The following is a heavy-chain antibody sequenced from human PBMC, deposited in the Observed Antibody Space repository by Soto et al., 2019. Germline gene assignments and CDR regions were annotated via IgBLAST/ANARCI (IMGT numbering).Heavy chain of an antibody. J-gene: IGHJ6*03. CDR1: GYTFTSYA. Sequence: ASVKVSCKASGYTFTSYAMHWVRQAPGQRLEWMGWINAGNGNTKYSQKFQGRVTITRDTSASTAYMELSSLRSEDTAVYYCARAYITIFGVVTPYYMDVWGKGTTVTVSS. V-gene: IGHV1-3*01. CDR2: INAGNGNT. CDR3: ARAYITIFGVVTPYYMDV. D-gene: IGHD3-3*01.